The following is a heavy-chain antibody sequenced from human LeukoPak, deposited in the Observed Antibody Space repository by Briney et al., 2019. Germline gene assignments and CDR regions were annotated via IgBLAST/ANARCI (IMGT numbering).Heavy chain of an antibody. D-gene: IGHD3-16*01. CDR3: ARDFLHLGG. CDR1: GFTFTSYG. V-gene: IGHV3-30*02. CDR2: IRYDGSNR. J-gene: IGHJ3*01. Sequence: GGSLRLSCAASGFTFTSYGMHWVRQAPGKGLEWVAFIRYDGSNRNYADSVKGRFTISRDSSRNTLYLQMNSLRAEDTAVYYCARDFLHLGGWGQGTMVTVSS.